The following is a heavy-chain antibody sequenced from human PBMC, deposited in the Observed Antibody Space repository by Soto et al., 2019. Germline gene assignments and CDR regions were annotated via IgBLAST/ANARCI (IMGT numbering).Heavy chain of an antibody. CDR3: AKDGRYCSGGSCYSVADY. Sequence: GGSLRLSCAASGFTFSSYGMHWVRQAPGKGLEWVAVISYDGSNKYYADSVKGRFTISRDNSKNTLYLQMNSLRAEDTAVYYCAKDGRYCSGGSCYSVADYWGQGTLVTSPQ. CDR1: GFTFSSYG. D-gene: IGHD2-15*01. CDR2: ISYDGSNK. V-gene: IGHV3-30*18. J-gene: IGHJ4*02.